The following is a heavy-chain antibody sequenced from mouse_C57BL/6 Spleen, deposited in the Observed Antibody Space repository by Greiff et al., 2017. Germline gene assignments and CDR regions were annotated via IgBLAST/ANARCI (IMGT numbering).Heavy chain of an antibody. J-gene: IGHJ2*01. Sequence: EVQLQQSGPELVKPGASVKISCKASGYTFTDYYMNWVKQSHGKSLEWIGDINPNNGGTSYNQKFKGKATLTVDKSSSTAYMELRSLTSEDSAVYYCARSSGTDDYWGQGTTLTVSS. CDR3: ARSSGTDDY. D-gene: IGHD4-1*01. CDR1: GYTFTDYY. V-gene: IGHV1-26*01. CDR2: INPNNGGT.